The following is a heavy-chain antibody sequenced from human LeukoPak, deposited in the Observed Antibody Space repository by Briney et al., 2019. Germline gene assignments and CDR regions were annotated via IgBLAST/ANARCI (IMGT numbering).Heavy chain of an antibody. CDR1: GFTFSSYG. V-gene: IGHV3-30*18. J-gene: IGHJ4*02. Sequence: PGGSLRLSCAASGFTFSSYGMHWVRQAPGKGLEWVAVISYDGSNKYYADSVKGRFTISRDNSKNTLYLQMNSLRAEDTAVYYCAKDPRYSSNLAHFVPYHFDYWGQGTLVTVSS. CDR2: ISYDGSNK. D-gene: IGHD6-13*01. CDR3: AKDPRYSSNLAHFVPYHFDY.